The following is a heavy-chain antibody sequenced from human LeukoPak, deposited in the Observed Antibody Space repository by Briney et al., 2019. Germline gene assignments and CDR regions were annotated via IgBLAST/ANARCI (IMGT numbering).Heavy chain of an antibody. D-gene: IGHD2-2*02. V-gene: IGHV4-34*01. Sequence: SETLSLTCAVYGGTFSGYYWSWIRQPPGKGLEWIGKINHSGSTNYNPSLKSRVTISVDTSKNQFSLQLSSVTAADTAVYYCARAVRGYCSSTSCYRDYYYGMDVWGKGTTVTVSS. CDR1: GGTFSGYY. J-gene: IGHJ6*04. CDR3: ARAVRGYCSSTSCYRDYYYGMDV. CDR2: INHSGST.